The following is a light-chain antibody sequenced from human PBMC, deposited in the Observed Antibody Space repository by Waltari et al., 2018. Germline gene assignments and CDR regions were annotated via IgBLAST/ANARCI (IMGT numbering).Light chain of an antibody. CDR2: GAS. Sequence: DIQMTQSPSTLSASIGDRVTTTCRASQGLSNWLAWYQQKPGKAPKLLIYGASSLESGVPSRFSGSGSGTEFTLTISSLQPDDFATYYCQQYNTYSRTFGQGTTVEVK. CDR1: QGLSNW. CDR3: QQYNTYSRT. J-gene: IGKJ1*01. V-gene: IGKV1-5*01.